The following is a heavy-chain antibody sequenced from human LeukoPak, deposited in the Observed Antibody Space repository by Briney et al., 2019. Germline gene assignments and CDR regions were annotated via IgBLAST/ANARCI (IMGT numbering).Heavy chain of an antibody. J-gene: IGHJ4*02. CDR3: GKEVGSHFDKKY. D-gene: IGHD1-14*01. CDR2: ISGGSTYI. CDR1: GFTFSRYS. Sequence: PGGSLRLSCAASGFTFSRYSMNWVRQAPRKGLEWVSSISGGSTYIYYADSVKGRFTVSRDDSKHTLYLQMNSLRAEDTAVYYCGKEVGSHFDKKYWGRGTLVTVSS. V-gene: IGHV3-21*04.